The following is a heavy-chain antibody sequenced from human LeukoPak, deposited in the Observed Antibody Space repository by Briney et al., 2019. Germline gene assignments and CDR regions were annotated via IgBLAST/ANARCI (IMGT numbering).Heavy chain of an antibody. CDR3: ARGGYYDSSGYYIFDY. Sequence: GGSLRLSCAASGFTFSSYDVHWVRQATGKGLERVSAIGTAGDTYYPGSVKGRFTISRENAKNSLYLQMNSLRAGDTAVYYCARGGYYDSSGYYIFDYWGQGTLVTVSS. V-gene: IGHV3-13*01. D-gene: IGHD3-22*01. J-gene: IGHJ4*02. CDR2: IGTAGDT. CDR1: GFTFSSYD.